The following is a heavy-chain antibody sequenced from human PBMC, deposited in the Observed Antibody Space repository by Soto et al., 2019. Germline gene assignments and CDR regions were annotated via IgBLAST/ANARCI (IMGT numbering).Heavy chain of an antibody. Sequence: SVKVSCKASGFTFTSSAVQWVRQARGQRLEWIGWIVVGSGNTNYAQKLQGRVTMTTDTSTSTAYMELRSLRSDDTAVDYWARDHLAVAGTEGCDYWGQGTLVTVSS. V-gene: IGHV1-58*01. CDR3: ARDHLAVAGTEGCDY. CDR2: IVVGSGNT. D-gene: IGHD6-19*01. J-gene: IGHJ4*02. CDR1: GFTFTSSA.